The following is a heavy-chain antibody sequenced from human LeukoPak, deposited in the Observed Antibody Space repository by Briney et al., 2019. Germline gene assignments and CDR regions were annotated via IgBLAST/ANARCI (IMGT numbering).Heavy chain of an antibody. CDR3: ARGTIDY. J-gene: IGHJ4*02. Sequence: SETLSLTCAVYGGSFSGYYWSWIRQPPGKGLEWIGEINHSGSTNYNPSLKSRVTISVDTSKNQFSLKLSSVTAADTAVYYRARGTIDYWGQGTLVTVSS. D-gene: IGHD4-11*01. V-gene: IGHV4-34*01. CDR2: INHSGST. CDR1: GGSFSGYY.